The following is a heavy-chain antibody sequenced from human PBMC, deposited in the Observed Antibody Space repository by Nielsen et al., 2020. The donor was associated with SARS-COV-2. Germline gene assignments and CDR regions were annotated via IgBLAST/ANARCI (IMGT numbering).Heavy chain of an antibody. J-gene: IGHJ5*02. CDR1: GGTFSSYA. D-gene: IGHD1-26*01. Sequence: SVKVSCKASGGTFSSYAISWVRQAPGQGLEWMGGIIPNFGTANYAQTFQGRVTITADESTSTAYMELSSLGSEETAVYYCAEVGWELLVQGNWFDPWGQGTLVTVSS. CDR2: IIPNFGTA. V-gene: IGHV1-69*13. CDR3: AEVGWELLVQGNWFDP.